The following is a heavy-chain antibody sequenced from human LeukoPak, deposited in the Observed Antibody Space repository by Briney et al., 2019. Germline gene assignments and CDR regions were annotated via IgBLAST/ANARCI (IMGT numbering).Heavy chain of an antibody. V-gene: IGHV3-9*01. CDR2: ISWNSGSI. D-gene: IGHD3-22*01. CDR3: AKDRDYYASSGRFDY. J-gene: IGHJ4*02. CDR1: GFTFDDYA. Sequence: GRSLRLSCAASGFTFDDYAMHWVRQAPGKGLEWVSGISWNSGSIGYADSVKGRFTISRDNAKNSLYLQMNSLRAEDTALYYCAKDRDYYASSGRFDYWGQGTLVTVSS.